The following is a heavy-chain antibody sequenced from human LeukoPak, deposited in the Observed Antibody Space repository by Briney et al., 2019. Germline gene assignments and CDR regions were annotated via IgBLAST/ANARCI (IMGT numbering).Heavy chain of an antibody. J-gene: IGHJ4*02. Sequence: ASVKVSCKTSGYSFSTYYIHWVRQAPGQGLEWMGFIDPSRGSTSYAQNFQGRVTMTRDTSTSAVYMDLSSLRSGDTAMYYCARNVGSGFDYWGQGTLVTVSS. CDR3: ARNVGSGFDY. CDR1: GYSFSTYY. D-gene: IGHD1-1*01. CDR2: IDPSRGST. V-gene: IGHV1-46*01.